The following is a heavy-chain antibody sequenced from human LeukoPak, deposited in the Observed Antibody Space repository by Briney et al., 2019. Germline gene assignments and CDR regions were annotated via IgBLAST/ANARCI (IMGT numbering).Heavy chain of an antibody. Sequence: GSLRLSCAASGFTFSSYAMSWVRQAPGKGLEWVSAISGSGGSTYYADSVKGRFTISRDNSKNTLYLQTNSLRAEDTAVYYCAKVRLGIAVAGYWGQGTLVTVSS. J-gene: IGHJ4*02. V-gene: IGHV3-23*01. D-gene: IGHD6-19*01. CDR2: ISGSGGST. CDR1: GFTFSSYA. CDR3: AKVRLGIAVAGY.